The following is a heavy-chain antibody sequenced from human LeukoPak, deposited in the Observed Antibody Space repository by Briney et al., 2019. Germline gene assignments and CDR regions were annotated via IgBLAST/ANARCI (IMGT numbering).Heavy chain of an antibody. Sequence: PGRSLRLSCAASGFTFDDYAMHWVRQAPGKGLEWVSGISWNSGSIGYADSVKGRFTISRDNAKNSLYLQMNSLRAEDTALYYCAKDIGSGWFYGMGVWGQGTTVTVSS. D-gene: IGHD6-19*01. J-gene: IGHJ6*02. CDR3: AKDIGSGWFYGMGV. CDR2: ISWNSGSI. CDR1: GFTFDDYA. V-gene: IGHV3-9*01.